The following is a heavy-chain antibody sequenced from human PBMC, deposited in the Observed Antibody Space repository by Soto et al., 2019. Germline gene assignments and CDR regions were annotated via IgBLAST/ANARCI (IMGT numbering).Heavy chain of an antibody. CDR3: ARGSPPDY. Sequence: PGGSLRLSCAASGFTFSSYGMHWVRQAPGKGLEWVTVIWYDGSNKHYADSVRGRFTISRDNSKNMVSLQMNSLRVEDTALYYCARGSPPDYWGQGTLVTVSS. J-gene: IGHJ4*02. CDR2: IWYDGSNK. CDR1: GFTFSSYG. V-gene: IGHV3-33*01.